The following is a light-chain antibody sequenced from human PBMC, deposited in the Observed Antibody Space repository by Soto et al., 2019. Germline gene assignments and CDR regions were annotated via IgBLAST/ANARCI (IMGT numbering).Light chain of an antibody. V-gene: IGLV2-8*01. CDR3: SSYAGSKGV. Sequence: QSALTQPPSASGSPGQSVTISCTGTSSDVGGYNYVSWYQQHPGKAPKLMIYEVSKRPSGVPDRFSGSKSGNTASLTVSGLQAEDEADYYCSSYAGSKGVFCGGNKLTVL. J-gene: IGLJ2*01. CDR1: SSDVGGYNY. CDR2: EVS.